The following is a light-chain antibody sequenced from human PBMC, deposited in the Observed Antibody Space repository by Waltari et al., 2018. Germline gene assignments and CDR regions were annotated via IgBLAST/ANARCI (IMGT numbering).Light chain of an antibody. CDR3: QQANSFPPT. CDR1: QGISSW. J-gene: IGKJ4*01. Sequence: DIQMTQSPSSVSASVGDSVTITCRASQGISSWLVWYQQKPGKAPKLLIIAASSLQSGVPSRFSGSGSGTDFTLTISSLQPEDFATYYCQQANSFPPTFGGGTKVEIK. CDR2: AAS. V-gene: IGKV1-12*01.